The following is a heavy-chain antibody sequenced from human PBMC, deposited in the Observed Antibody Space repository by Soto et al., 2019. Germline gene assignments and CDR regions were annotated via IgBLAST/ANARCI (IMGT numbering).Heavy chain of an antibody. D-gene: IGHD2-2*01. V-gene: IGHV1-3*01. J-gene: IGHJ6*03. Sequence: ASVKVSCKASGYTFTSYAMHWLRQAPGQRLEWMGWINAGNGNTKYSQKFQGRVTITRDTSASTAYMELSSLRSEDTAVYYCARAPYCSSTSCWIGYMDVWGKGTTVTVSS. CDR3: ARAPYCSSTSCWIGYMDV. CDR2: INAGNGNT. CDR1: GYTFTSYA.